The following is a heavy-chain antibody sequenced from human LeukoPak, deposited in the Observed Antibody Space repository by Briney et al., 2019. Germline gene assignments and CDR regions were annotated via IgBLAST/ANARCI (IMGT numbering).Heavy chain of an antibody. CDR3: ARQYTGVDY. CDR1: GGSISSSSYY. D-gene: IGHD2-2*02. J-gene: IGHJ4*02. Sequence: SETLSHTCTVSGGSISSSSYYWGWIRQPPGKGLEWIGSIYYSGSTYYNPSLKSRVTISVDASKNQFSLRPSSVTAADTAVYYCARQYTGVDYWGQGTLVTVSS. V-gene: IGHV4-39*01. CDR2: IYYSGST.